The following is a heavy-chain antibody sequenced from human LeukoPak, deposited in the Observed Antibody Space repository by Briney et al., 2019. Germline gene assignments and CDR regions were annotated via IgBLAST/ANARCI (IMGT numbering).Heavy chain of an antibody. J-gene: IGHJ3*02. CDR1: RGSFSSYY. CDR3: ARDRPIVGAMTAFDI. D-gene: IGHD1-26*01. CDR2: IYYSTST. V-gene: IGHV4-59*01. Sequence: SETLSLACTDSRGSFSSYYWSLIRPTPGQGREWIGYIYYSTSTNYTPSLKSRVTMSVDTSKNQFSLKLSSVTAADTAVYYCARDRPIVGAMTAFDIWGQGTMVTVSS.